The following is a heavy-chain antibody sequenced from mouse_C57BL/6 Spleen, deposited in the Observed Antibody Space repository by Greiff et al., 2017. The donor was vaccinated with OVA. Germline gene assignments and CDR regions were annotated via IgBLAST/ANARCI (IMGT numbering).Heavy chain of an antibody. CDR3: AHSSGYVPFAY. J-gene: IGHJ3*01. CDR2: INPNNGGT. Sequence: EVKLMESGPELVKPGASVKMSCKASGYTFTDYNMHWVKQSHGKSLEWIGYINPNNGGTSYNQKFKGKATLTVNKSSSTAYMELRSLTSEDSAVYYCAHSSGYVPFAYWGQGTLVTVSA. D-gene: IGHD3-2*02. V-gene: IGHV1-22*01. CDR1: GYTFTDYN.